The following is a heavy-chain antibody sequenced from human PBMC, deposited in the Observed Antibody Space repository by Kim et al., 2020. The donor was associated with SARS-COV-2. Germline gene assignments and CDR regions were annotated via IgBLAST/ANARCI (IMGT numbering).Heavy chain of an antibody. V-gene: IGHV4-31*03. J-gene: IGHJ3*02. CDR1: GGSISSGGYY. CDR2: IYYSGST. D-gene: IGHD2-15*01. CDR3: AGAATNVVVVAATVVAFDI. Sequence: SETLSLTCTVSGGSISSGGYYWSWIRQHPGKGLEWIGYIYYSGSTYYNPSLKSRVTISVDTSKNQFSLKLSSVTAADTAVYYCAGAATNVVVVAATVVAFDIWGQGTMVTVSS.